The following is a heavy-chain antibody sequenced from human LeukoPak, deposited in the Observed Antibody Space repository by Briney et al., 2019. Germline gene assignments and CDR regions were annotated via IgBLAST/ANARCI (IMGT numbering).Heavy chain of an antibody. Sequence: SVKVSCKASGGTFSSYAISWVRQAPGQGLEWMGGIIPIFGTANYAQKFQGRVTITADESTSTAYMELSSLRSEDTAVYYCARDLHYDFWSGYRTDYYYYYMDVWGKGTTVTVSS. D-gene: IGHD3-3*01. V-gene: IGHV1-69*13. CDR3: ARDLHYDFWSGYRTDYYYYYMDV. CDR2: IIPIFGTA. J-gene: IGHJ6*03. CDR1: GGTFSSYA.